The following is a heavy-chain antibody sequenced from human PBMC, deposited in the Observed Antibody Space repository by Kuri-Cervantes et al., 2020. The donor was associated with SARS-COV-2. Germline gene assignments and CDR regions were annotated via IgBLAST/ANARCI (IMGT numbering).Heavy chain of an antibody. CDR1: GFTVSSNY. CDR3: ARFGIRITIFGSPKGFDY. Sequence: GGSLRLSCAASGFTVSSNYMSWVRQAPGKGLEWVSVIYSGGSTYYADSVKGRFTISRDNSKNTLYLQMNSLRAEDTAVYYCARFGIRITIFGSPKGFDYLGQGTLVTVSS. D-gene: IGHD3-3*01. J-gene: IGHJ4*02. CDR2: IYSGGST. V-gene: IGHV3-66*01.